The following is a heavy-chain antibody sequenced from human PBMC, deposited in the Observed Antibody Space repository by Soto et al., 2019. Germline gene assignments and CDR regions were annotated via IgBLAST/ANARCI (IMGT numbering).Heavy chain of an antibody. V-gene: IGHV2-26*01. CDR2: IFSDNER. CDR1: GFSLTTGKMG. D-gene: IGHD3-9*01. CDR3: ARMKVDSYQFYYAMDV. J-gene: IGHJ6*02. Sequence: GSGPTLVNPTATLTLTCTVSGFSLTTGKMGVSWIRQPPGKALEWLAHIFSDNERSYSTSLQGRITISKDTSGSQVVMSMNNVDPVDTATYYCARMKVDSYQFYYAMDVWGQGTTVTVSS.